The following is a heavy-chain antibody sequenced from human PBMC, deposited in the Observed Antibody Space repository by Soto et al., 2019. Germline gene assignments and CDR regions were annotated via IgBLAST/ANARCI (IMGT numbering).Heavy chain of an antibody. D-gene: IGHD3-10*01. V-gene: IGHV3-74*01. J-gene: IGHJ4*02. CDR1: GFTFSRDW. CDR2: INSDGSST. CDR3: ARGGFGELLG. Sequence: EVQLVESGGGLVQPAGSLRLSCAASGFTFSRDWMHWVRQAPGKGLVWVSRINSDGSSTSYADSVKGRFTISRDNAKNTLYLQMNSLRAEDTAVYYCARGGFGELLGWGQGTLVTVSS.